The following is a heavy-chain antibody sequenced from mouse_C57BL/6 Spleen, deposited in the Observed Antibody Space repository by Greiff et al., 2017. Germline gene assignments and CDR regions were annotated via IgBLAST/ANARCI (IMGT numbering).Heavy chain of an antibody. CDR2: IHPNSGST. CDR1: GYTFTSYW. V-gene: IGHV1-64*01. Sequence: VQLQQPGAELVKPGASVKLSCKASGYTFTSYWMHWVKQRPGQGLEWIGMIHPNSGSTNYNEKFKSKATLTVDKSSSTAYMQLSSLTSEDSAVYYGARKGGYDDYFDYWGQGTTLTVSS. CDR3: ARKGGYDDYFDY. J-gene: IGHJ2*01. D-gene: IGHD2-3*01.